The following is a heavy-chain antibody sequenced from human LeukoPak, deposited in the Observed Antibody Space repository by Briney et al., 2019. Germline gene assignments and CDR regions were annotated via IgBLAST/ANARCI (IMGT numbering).Heavy chain of an antibody. J-gene: IGHJ4*02. CDR1: GFTFTSYW. CDR2: INSEGSST. CDR3: ARVIN. Sequence: GGSLRLSSAASGFTFTSYWTHCRRHAPGKGWVWVSCINSEGSSTSYADSVNGRFTISRDNDKNTLYLQMNSLRAEGTAVYYCARVINWGQGTLVTVSS. V-gene: IGHV3-74*01. D-gene: IGHD3-10*01.